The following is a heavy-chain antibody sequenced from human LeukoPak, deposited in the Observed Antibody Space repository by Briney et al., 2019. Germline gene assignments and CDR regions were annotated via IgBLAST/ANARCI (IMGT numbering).Heavy chain of an antibody. D-gene: IGHD3-22*01. J-gene: IGHJ4*02. CDR1: GFTFTSYA. V-gene: IGHV3-30-3*01. Sequence: GGSLRLSCAASGFTFTSYAMHWVRQAPGNGLEWVAVISYVVSNKYYADSVKGRFTISIDNSKNTLYLQMNSLKAEDTAVYNCARDTRPVMIVAPGYFDYWGQGTLVTVSS. CDR2: ISYVVSNK. CDR3: ARDTRPVMIVAPGYFDY.